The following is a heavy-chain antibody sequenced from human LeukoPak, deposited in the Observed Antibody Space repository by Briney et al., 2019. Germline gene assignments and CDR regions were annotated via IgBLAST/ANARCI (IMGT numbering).Heavy chain of an antibody. V-gene: IGHV1-69*13. CDR3: VRDTYYYENSDNFDDVFDI. CDR2: IIPIFGTA. Sequence: VASVKVSCKASGGTFSSYAISWVRQAPGQGLEWMGGIIPIFGTANYAQKFQGRVTITADESTSTAYMELSSLRSEDTAVYYCVRDTYYYENSDNFDDVFDIWGQGTRVTVSS. D-gene: IGHD3-22*01. J-gene: IGHJ3*02. CDR1: GGTFSSYA.